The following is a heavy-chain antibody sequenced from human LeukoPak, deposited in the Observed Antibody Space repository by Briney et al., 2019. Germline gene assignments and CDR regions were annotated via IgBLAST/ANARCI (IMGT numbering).Heavy chain of an antibody. CDR2: INPDGRST. V-gene: IGHV3-74*01. D-gene: IGHD3-22*01. Sequence: GESLRLSCAASGFTFNTYWMHWVRQAPGRGLVWFSRINPDGRSTDYADSVKGRFTISRDNARDTLYLQMNSLRAEDTAIYYCARVDGSGNSIFDYWGQGTLVPVSS. J-gene: IGHJ4*02. CDR1: GFTFNTYW. CDR3: ARVDGSGNSIFDY.